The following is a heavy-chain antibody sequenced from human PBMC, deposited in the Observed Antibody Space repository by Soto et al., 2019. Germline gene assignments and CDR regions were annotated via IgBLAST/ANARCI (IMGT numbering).Heavy chain of an antibody. V-gene: IGHV4-59*01. CDR1: GGSITSYD. CDR2: IYYSGST. Sequence: ETLSRPCTVPGGSITSYDWSWIRPPPGKGLEWIGYIYYSGSTNYNPSLKSRVTISVDTYKDQFSLKLSSVTAADTAVHYCARTPYGEIDDWGQGTLVTLSS. D-gene: IGHD4-17*01. CDR3: ARTPYGEIDD. J-gene: IGHJ4*02.